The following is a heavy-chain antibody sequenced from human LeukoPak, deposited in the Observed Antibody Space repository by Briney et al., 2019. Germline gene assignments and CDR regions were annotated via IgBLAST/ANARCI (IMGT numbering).Heavy chain of an antibody. J-gene: IGHJ4*02. CDR1: GFALSNYA. CDR3: AKGGRSSGYYYDFDY. CDR2: VSGSGGST. V-gene: IGHV3-23*01. Sequence: PGGSLRLSCAASGFALSNYAMSWVRQAPGKRLEWVSAVSGSGGSTYHADSVKGRFTISRDNSKNTLYLQMNTLRAEDTAVHYCAKGGRSSGYYYDFDYWGQGTLVTVSS. D-gene: IGHD3-22*01.